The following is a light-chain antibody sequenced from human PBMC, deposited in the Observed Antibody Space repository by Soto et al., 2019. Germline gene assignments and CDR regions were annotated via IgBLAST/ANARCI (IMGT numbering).Light chain of an antibody. CDR3: QQTYSTPPT. J-gene: IGKJ1*01. CDR2: AAS. V-gene: IGKV1-39*01. Sequence: IQMTQSPSSLSASVGYKDTITCRASQIITTYLNWYQQKPGKAPELLIYAASSLQSWVPSRFSGSGSGTDLTLTISSLQPEDFATYYCQQTYSTPPTFGQGTKVDIK. CDR1: QIITTY.